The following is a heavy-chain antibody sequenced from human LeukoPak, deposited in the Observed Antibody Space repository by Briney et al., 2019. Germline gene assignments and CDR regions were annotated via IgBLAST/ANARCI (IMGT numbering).Heavy chain of an antibody. Sequence: SETLSLTCTVSGGSVSTYYWSWIRQPPGKELEWIGFVYYSGSTEYNPSFKSRVTISADTSKNQFSLKLSSVTAADTAVYFCARDRRGYSGYVPGYGMDVWGQGTTVTVSS. D-gene: IGHD5-12*01. CDR3: ARDRRGYSGYVPGYGMDV. CDR2: VYYSGST. J-gene: IGHJ6*02. CDR1: GGSVSTYY. V-gene: IGHV4-59*02.